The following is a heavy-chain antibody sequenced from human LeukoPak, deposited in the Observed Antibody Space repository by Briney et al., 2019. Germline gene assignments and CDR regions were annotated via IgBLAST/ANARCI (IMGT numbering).Heavy chain of an antibody. CDR1: GFTFSSYS. J-gene: IGHJ3*02. Sequence: GGSLRLSCAASGFTFSSYSMNWVRQAPGKGLEWVSSISSSSSYIYYADSVKGRFTISRDNAKNSLYLQMNSLRAEDTAMYYCARRAQSDAFDIWGQGTMVTVSS. V-gene: IGHV3-21*01. CDR2: ISSSSSYI. CDR3: ARRAQSDAFDI.